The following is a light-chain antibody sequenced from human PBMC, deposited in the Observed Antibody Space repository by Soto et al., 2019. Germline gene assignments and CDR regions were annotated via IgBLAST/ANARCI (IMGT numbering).Light chain of an antibody. CDR3: AAWDDNLNGPL. J-gene: IGLJ1*01. CDR1: ISNIGTNS. CDR2: ADS. Sequence: QSVLTQPPSASGTPGQRVTISCSGDISNIGTNSVHWYQHLPGTAPKLVIYADSQRPSGVPDRFSGSKSGTSASLAISGLHSEDDADYLCAAWDDNLNGPLFGTGTKLTVL. V-gene: IGLV1-44*01.